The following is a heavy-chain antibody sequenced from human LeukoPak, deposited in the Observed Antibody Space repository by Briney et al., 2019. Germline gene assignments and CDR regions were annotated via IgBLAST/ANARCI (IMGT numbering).Heavy chain of an antibody. J-gene: IGHJ6*03. CDR1: GDSFSSHQ. Sequence: PSETLSLTCTVSGDSFSSHQWSWIRQPPGKGLEWIGYIYNSGSTNYNPSLKSRVAISVDTSKNQFSLELSSVAAADTAVYYCARGVLTTVTYIMDVWGKGTTVTVSS. D-gene: IGHD4-11*01. V-gene: IGHV4-59*11. CDR2: IYNSGST. CDR3: ARGVLTTVTYIMDV.